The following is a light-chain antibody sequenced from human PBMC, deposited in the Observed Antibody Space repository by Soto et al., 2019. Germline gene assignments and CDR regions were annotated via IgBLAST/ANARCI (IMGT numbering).Light chain of an antibody. CDR3: CSYTSTHTRV. Sequence: QSVLTQPASVSGSPGQSITISCTGTSSDVGGYDFVSWYQHHPGKAPKLIIYDVNNRPSGLSNRFSGSKSGNTASLTISGLQSEDEADYLCCSYTSTHTRVFGTGTKVTVL. V-gene: IGLV2-14*01. CDR1: SSDVGGYDF. CDR2: DVN. J-gene: IGLJ1*01.